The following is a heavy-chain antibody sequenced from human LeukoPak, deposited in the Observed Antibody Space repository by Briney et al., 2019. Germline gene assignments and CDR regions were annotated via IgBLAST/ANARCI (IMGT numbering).Heavy chain of an antibody. J-gene: IGHJ4*02. CDR2: IYYSGST. CDR1: GGSISSYY. V-gene: IGHV4-59*01. Sequence: SETLSLTCTVSGGSISSYYWSWIRQPPGKGLEWIGYIYYSGSTNYNPSLKSRVTISVDTSKNQFSLKLSSVTAADTAVYYCARGRNYYDFWSGCPARWYFDYWGQGTLVTVSS. CDR3: ARGRNYYDFWSGCPARWYFDY. D-gene: IGHD3-3*01.